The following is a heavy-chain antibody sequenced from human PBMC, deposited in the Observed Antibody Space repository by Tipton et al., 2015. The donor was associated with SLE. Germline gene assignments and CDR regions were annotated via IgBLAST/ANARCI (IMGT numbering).Heavy chain of an antibody. Sequence: SLRLSCAASGFTFSSYSMNWVRQAPGKGLEWVSYISSSSSTIYYADSVKGRFTISRDNAKNSLYLQMNSLRAEDTAVYYCALLGGGGYFDYWGQGTLVTVSS. D-gene: IGHD1-26*01. V-gene: IGHV3-48*01. CDR1: GFTFSSYS. CDR2: ISSSSSTI. J-gene: IGHJ4*03. CDR3: ALLGGGGYFDY.